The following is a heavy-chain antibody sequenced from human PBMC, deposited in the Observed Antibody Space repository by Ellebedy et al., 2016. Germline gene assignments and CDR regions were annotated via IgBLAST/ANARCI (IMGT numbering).Heavy chain of an antibody. V-gene: IGHV3-7*03. CDR1: GFTFSNYW. CDR3: ARGVGSGWFDP. Sequence: GESLKISCAASGFTFSNYWMTWVRQAPGKGLEWVANINQDGSGTTYADSVKGRFTISRDNAKNTLYLQMNSLRAEDTAVYYCARGVGSGWFDPWGQGTLVTFSS. D-gene: IGHD2-15*01. J-gene: IGHJ5*02. CDR2: INQDGSGT.